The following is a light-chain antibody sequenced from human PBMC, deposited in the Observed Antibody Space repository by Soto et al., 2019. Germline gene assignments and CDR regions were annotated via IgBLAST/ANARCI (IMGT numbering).Light chain of an antibody. V-gene: IGKV3-15*01. CDR1: QSVSSN. Sequence: EIVMTQSPATLSVSPGERATLSRRASQSVSSNLAWYQQKPGQAPRLLIYGASTRATGIPARFSGSGSGTEFTLTISSLQSEDFAVYHCQQYNNWPSFGPGTKVDIK. J-gene: IGKJ3*01. CDR2: GAS. CDR3: QQYNNWPS.